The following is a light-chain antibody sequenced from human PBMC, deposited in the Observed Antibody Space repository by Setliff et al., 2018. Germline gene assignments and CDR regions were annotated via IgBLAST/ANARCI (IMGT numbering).Light chain of an antibody. CDR3: SSYTSSSHPV. J-gene: IGLJ3*02. Sequence: QALLTQPPSVSGSPGHSVTISCTGTSSDVGGYNRVSWYQHPPGTAPKLMIYDVSHRPSGVPDRFSGSKSGNTASLTISGLQAEDEADYYCSSYTSSSHPVFGGGTKVTVL. V-gene: IGLV2-18*02. CDR1: SSDVGGYNR. CDR2: DVS.